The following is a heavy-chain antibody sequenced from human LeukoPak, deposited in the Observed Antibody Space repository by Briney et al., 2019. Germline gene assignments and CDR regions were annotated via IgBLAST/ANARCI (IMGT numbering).Heavy chain of an antibody. CDR3: ARNPPYCSGGSCYPYYFDY. J-gene: IGHJ4*02. CDR2: ISTYNGNT. CDR1: GYTFTSYG. D-gene: IGHD2-15*01. V-gene: IGHV1-18*01. Sequence: ASVKVSCKASGYTFTSYGIGWVRQAPGQGLEWVGWISTYNGNTNYAQKLQDRVTMTTDTSTSTAYMELRSLSSDDTAVYYCARNPPYCSGGSCYPYYFDYWGQGTLVTVSS.